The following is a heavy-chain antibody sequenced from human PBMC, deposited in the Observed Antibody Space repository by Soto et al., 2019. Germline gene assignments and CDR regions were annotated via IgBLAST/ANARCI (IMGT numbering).Heavy chain of an antibody. Sequence: EVQLVESGGGLVQPGRSLRVSCEVSGFIFEDFAMHWVRLVPGKGLEWVSGISWDGDIVGYADSVRGRFVISRDNSKNSLYLQMKSLRPEDTAWYYCAKDILGGVAGFNYFESWVRGILVTVSS. D-gene: IGHD6-19*01. J-gene: IGHJ4*01. CDR3: AKDILGGVAGFNYFES. CDR1: GFIFEDFA. CDR2: ISWDGDIV. V-gene: IGHV3-9*01.